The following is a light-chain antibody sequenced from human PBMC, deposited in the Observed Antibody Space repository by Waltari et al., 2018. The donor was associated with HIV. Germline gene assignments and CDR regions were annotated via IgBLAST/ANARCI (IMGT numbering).Light chain of an antibody. Sequence: IVLTQSPGTLSLSPGEGATLSCRASQSADSAYLAWYQQKPGQAPRLLIYGASSRATGIPDRFSGSGSGTDFTLTISRLEPEDFAVYYCQQYGSLLTFGGGTKVEIK. CDR3: QQYGSLLT. V-gene: IGKV3-20*01. J-gene: IGKJ4*01. CDR1: QSADSAY. CDR2: GAS.